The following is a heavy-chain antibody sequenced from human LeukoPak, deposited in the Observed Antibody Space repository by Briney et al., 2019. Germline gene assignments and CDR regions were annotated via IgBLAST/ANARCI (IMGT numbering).Heavy chain of an antibody. J-gene: IGHJ4*02. CDR3: ARGDWAPFDY. D-gene: IGHD2-21*02. Sequence: GGSLRLSCADSGFTFSDYWMKWVRQAPGKGLEWVANIDQDGSSEYYVGSVQGRFTISRDNAKNSLYLQMNSLRAEDTAVYYCARGDWAPFDYWGQGSLLTVSS. V-gene: IGHV3-7*01. CDR1: GFTFSDYW. CDR2: IDQDGSSE.